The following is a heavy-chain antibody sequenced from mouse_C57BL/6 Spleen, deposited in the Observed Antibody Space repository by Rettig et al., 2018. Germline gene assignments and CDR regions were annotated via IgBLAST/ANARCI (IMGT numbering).Heavy chain of an antibody. CDR3: ARFITTVPDV. J-gene: IGHJ1*03. CDR2: IDPEDGET. Sequence: LEWIGRIDPEDGETKYAPKFQGKATITADTSSNTAYLQLSSLTSEDTAVYYCARFITTVPDVWGTGTTVTVSS. D-gene: IGHD1-1*01. V-gene: IGHV14-2*01.